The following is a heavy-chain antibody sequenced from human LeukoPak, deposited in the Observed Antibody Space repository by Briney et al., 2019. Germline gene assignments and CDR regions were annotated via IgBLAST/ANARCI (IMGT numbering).Heavy chain of an antibody. CDR3: ARAAAADYNWFDP. V-gene: IGHV4-59*01. Sequence: GALRLSCAASGFSFSSYWMSWIRQPPGKGLEWIGYIYYSGSTNYNPSLKSRVTISVDTSKNQFSLKLSSVTAADTAVYYCARAAAADYNWFDPWGQGTLVTVSS. J-gene: IGHJ5*02. CDR2: IYYSGST. CDR1: GFSFSSYW. D-gene: IGHD6-13*01.